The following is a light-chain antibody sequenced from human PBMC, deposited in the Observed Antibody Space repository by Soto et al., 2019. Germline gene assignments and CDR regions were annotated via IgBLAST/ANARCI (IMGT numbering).Light chain of an antibody. CDR2: DAS. CDR1: QSISSY. CDR3: QQRSNWPLT. Sequence: EIVLTQSPATVSVSPGERATLSCRASQSISSYLAWYQQKPGQAPRLLIYDASNRATGIPARFSGSGSGTDFTLTISSLEPEDFAVYYCQQRSNWPLTFGGGTKVEFK. J-gene: IGKJ4*01. V-gene: IGKV3-11*01.